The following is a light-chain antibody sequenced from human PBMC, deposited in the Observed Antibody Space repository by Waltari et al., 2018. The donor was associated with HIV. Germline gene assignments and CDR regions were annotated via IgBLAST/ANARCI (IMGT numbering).Light chain of an antibody. Sequence: DIEMTQSPSSLSASVGDRVTIACRASQDISNSLAWYQHRPEEAPKLLLYAASRLERGVPSTFSGSGAGTDYTLTISSLQPEDFATYYCQQYHTAPLTFGGGTKVEI. CDR1: QDISNS. V-gene: IGKV1-NL1*01. CDR2: AAS. J-gene: IGKJ4*01. CDR3: QQYHTAPLT.